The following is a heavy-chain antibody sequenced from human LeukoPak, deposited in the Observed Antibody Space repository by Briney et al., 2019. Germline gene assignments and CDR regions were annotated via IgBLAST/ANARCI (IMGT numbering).Heavy chain of an antibody. CDR1: GYTLTELS. CDR3: VFSLYRAYYFDY. Sequence: GASVKVSCKVSGYTLTELSMHWVRQAPGKGLGWMGGFDPEDGETIYAQKFQGRVTMTEDTSTDTAYMELSSLRSEDTAVYYCVFSLYRAYYFDYWGQGTLVTVSS. V-gene: IGHV1-24*01. J-gene: IGHJ4*02. CDR2: FDPEDGET. D-gene: IGHD2-15*01.